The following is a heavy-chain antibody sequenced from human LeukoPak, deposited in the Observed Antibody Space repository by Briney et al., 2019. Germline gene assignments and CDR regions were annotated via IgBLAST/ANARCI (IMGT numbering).Heavy chain of an antibody. CDR2: MYYSGST. D-gene: IGHD3-22*01. V-gene: IGHV4-30-4*01. Sequence: SETLSLTCTVSGGSISSGDYYWSWIRQPPGKGLEWIGYMYYSGSTYYNPSIKSRATISVDTSKNQFSLKLSSVTAADAAGYYCARPYYYDSRIDPWGQGTRLTVSS. CDR1: GGSISSGDYY. J-gene: IGHJ5*02. CDR3: ARPYYYDSRIDP.